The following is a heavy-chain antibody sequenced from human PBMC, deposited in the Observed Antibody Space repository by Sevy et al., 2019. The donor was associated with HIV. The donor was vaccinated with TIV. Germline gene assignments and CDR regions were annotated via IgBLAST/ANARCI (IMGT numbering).Heavy chain of an antibody. J-gene: IGHJ4*02. CDR3: AKSRDISTSASDY. V-gene: IGHV3-23*01. CDR1: GFTFKNYA. Sequence: GGSLRLSCAASGFTFKNYAMKWVRQAPGKGLEWVAAVSGSADTTYYADSVKGRFTISRDNSKNTVHLQMNSLRAEDTTIYYCAKSRDISTSASDYWGLGTLVTVSS. CDR2: VSGSADTT. D-gene: IGHD6-13*01.